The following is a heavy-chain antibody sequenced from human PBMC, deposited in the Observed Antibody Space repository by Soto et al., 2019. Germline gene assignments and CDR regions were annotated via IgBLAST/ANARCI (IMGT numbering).Heavy chain of an antibody. CDR3: ASGSRRIEARRDWFDP. J-gene: IGHJ5*02. CDR2: INHSGST. D-gene: IGHD6-6*01. V-gene: IGHV4-34*01. Sequence: PSETLSLTGAVYGGSFSGYYLSWSRQPPGKGLEWIGEINHSGSTNYNPSLKSRVTISVDTSKNQFSLKLSSVTSADTAVYYCASGSRRIEARRDWFDPWGQGTLVTVSS. CDR1: GGSFSGYY.